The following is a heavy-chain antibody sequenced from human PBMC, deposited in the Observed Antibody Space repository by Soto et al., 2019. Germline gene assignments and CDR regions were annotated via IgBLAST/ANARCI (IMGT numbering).Heavy chain of an antibody. J-gene: IGHJ4*02. CDR1: GGSFSGYY. CDR3: ARGWKDYDSSGYYIDY. D-gene: IGHD3-22*01. V-gene: IGHV4-34*01. Sequence: SETLSLTCAVYGGSFSGYYWSWIRQPPGKGLEWVGEINHSGSTNYNPSLKSRVTISVDTSKNQFSLKLSSVTAADTAVYYCARGWKDYDSSGYYIDYWGQGTLVTVSS. CDR2: INHSGST.